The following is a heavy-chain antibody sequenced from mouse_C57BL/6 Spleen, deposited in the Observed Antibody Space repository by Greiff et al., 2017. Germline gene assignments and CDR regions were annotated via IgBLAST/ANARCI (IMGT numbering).Heavy chain of an antibody. CDR3: ARSGITTVVATHHFDY. D-gene: IGHD1-1*01. V-gene: IGHV1-39*01. CDR2: INPNYGTT. Sequence: EVQLQQSGPELVKPGASVKISCKASGYSFTDYNMNWVKQSNGKSLEWIGVINPNYGTTSYNQKFKGKATLTVDQSSSTSYMQLNSLTSEDSAVYYCARSGITTVVATHHFDYWGQGTTLTVSS. J-gene: IGHJ2*01. CDR1: GYSFTDYN.